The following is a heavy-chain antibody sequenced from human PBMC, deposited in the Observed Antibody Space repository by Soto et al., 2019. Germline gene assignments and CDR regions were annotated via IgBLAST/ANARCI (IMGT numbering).Heavy chain of an antibody. CDR1: GFTFSSYD. Sequence: GGSLRLSCAASGFTFSSYDMHWVRQATGKGLEWVSAIGTAGDTYYPGSVKGGFTISRENAKNSFFLQMNSLGAGDTAVYYCARGGRIGLEDPYYDYIWGSYRYRATYMDVWGKGTTVTVSS. CDR2: IGTAGDT. V-gene: IGHV3-13*01. D-gene: IGHD3-16*02. CDR3: ARGGRIGLEDPYYDYIWGSYRYRATYMDV. J-gene: IGHJ6*03.